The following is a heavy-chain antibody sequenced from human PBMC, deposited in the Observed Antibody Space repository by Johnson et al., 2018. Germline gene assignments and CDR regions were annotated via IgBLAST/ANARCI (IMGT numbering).Heavy chain of an antibody. V-gene: IGHV3-21*01. CDR3: ARRRDCSNGVCYGMDG. CDR2: IGTKSVYI. D-gene: IGHD2-8*01. Sequence: VQLVQSGGGLVKPGGSLRLSCAASGFPFNTYTMKWVRQAPGQGLEWISSIGTKSVYIYYADSVKGRFTISRDNAKNSLYLQMNSLRAEDTAVYYGARRRDCSNGVCYGMDGWGQGTTVTVYS. CDR1: GFPFNTYT. J-gene: IGHJ6*02.